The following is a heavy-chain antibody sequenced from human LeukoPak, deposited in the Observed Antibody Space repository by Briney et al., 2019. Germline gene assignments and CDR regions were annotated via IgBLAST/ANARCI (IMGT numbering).Heavy chain of an antibody. CDR2: IKSKTDGGTT. D-gene: IGHD1-1*01. V-gene: IGHV3-15*01. CDR1: GFTFSNAW. CDR3: TTDQPSWNYFDY. J-gene: IGHJ4*02. Sequence: GGSLRLSCAASGFTFSNAWMSWVRQAPGKGLEWVGRIKSKTDGGTTDYAAPVKGRFTISRDDSKNTLYLQMNSPKTEDTAVYYCTTDQPSWNYFDYWGQGTLVTVSS.